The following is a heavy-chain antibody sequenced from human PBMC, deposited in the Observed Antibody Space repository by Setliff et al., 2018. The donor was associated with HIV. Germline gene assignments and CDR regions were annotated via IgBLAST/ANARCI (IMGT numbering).Heavy chain of an antibody. D-gene: IGHD3-3*01. CDR3: ARQSITIFGVVISGFDP. V-gene: IGHV4-39*01. J-gene: IGHJ5*02. CDR1: GGSISSRNYY. CDR2: IYHSGST. Sequence: PSETLSLTCSVSGGSISSRNYYWGWIRQPPGKGLEWIGSIYHSGSTYNNPSLKSRVTISVDTSKNQVSLRLTSVTAADTAVYYCARQSITIFGVVISGFDPWGQGTLVTVSS.